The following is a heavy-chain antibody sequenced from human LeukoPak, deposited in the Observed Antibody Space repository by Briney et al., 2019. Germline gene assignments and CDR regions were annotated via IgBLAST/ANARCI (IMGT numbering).Heavy chain of an antibody. D-gene: IGHD2-21*01. V-gene: IGHV4-59*01. Sequence: SETLSLTCTVSGASISRYYWSWIRQPPGKGLEWIGYIFYSGSTSYNPSLKSRVTLSVDTSKNQFSLKLSSVTAADTAVYYCARHLNNCGDDCYIFDYWGQGTLVTVSS. CDR2: IFYSGST. J-gene: IGHJ4*02. CDR1: GASISRYY. CDR3: ARHLNNCGDDCYIFDY.